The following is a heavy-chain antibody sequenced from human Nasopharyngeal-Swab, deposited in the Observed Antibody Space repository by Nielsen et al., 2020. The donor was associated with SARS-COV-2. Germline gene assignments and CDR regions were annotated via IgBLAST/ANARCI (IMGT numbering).Heavy chain of an antibody. J-gene: IGHJ6*02. CDR2: ISYDGSNK. D-gene: IGHD6-13*01. Sequence: GESLKISCAASGFTFSSYAMHWVRQAPGKGLEWVAVISYDGSNKYYADSVKGRFTISRDNSKNTLYLQMNSLRAEDTAVYYCARGNEGAAAGTGYYYYGMDVWGQGTTVTVSS. V-gene: IGHV3-30-3*01. CDR1: GFTFSSYA. CDR3: ARGNEGAAAGTGYYYYGMDV.